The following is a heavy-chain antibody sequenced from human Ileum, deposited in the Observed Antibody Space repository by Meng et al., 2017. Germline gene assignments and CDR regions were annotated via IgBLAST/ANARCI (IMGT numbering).Heavy chain of an antibody. CDR3: AREVRFRGFMDV. V-gene: IGHV3-30*01. CDR1: GFTFSNNA. J-gene: IGHJ6*02. D-gene: IGHD3-10*01. Sequence: GGSLRLSCAASGFTFSNNAIHWVRQAPGKGLEWVAVISQTGSTKYYADSVKGRFTISRDNSKNTLYLQMNSLRTEDTAVYFCAREVRFRGFMDVWGQGTTVTVSS. CDR2: ISQTGSTK.